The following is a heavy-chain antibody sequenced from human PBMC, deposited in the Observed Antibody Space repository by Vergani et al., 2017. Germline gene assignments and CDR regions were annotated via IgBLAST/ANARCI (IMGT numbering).Heavy chain of an antibody. V-gene: IGHV4-59*01. CDR3: ARDKENDYVWGSYRYFDP. CDR2: ISYIGST. Sequence: QVQLHESGPGLVKPSETLSLICTVSGGSISSFYWSWIRQSPGKGLEWIGHISYIGSTNYNPSLSSRVTISVDMSETQFSLKLSSVTAADTAVYYCARDKENDYVWGSYRYFDPWGQGTLVTVSS. CDR1: GGSISSFY. J-gene: IGHJ5*02. D-gene: IGHD3-16*02.